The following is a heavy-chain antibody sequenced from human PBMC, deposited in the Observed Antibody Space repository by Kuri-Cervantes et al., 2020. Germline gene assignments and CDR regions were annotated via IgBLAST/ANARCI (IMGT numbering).Heavy chain of an antibody. Sequence: SCTVSGGSISSGDYYWSWIRQPPGKGLEWIGYIYYSGSTYYNPSLKSRVTISVDTSKNQFSLKLSSVTAADTAVYYCARVSLYYYGMDVWGQGTTVTVSS. CDR2: IYYSGST. CDR3: ARVSLYYYGMDV. J-gene: IGHJ6*02. CDR1: GGSISSGDYY. D-gene: IGHD3-16*02. V-gene: IGHV4-30-4*01.